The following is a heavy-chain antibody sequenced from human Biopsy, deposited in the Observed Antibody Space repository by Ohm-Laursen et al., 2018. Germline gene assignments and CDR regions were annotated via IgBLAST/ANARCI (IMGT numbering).Heavy chain of an antibody. CDR3: AKDLGLNYSDRFLFYYGMDV. D-gene: IGHD4-17*01. CDR1: GFTFADYA. Sequence: RSLRLSCAASGFTFADYAMHWVRQVPGKGLEWVSGISWNSDDIGYADSVKGRFTISRDNARNALHLQMNSLRTEDTALYYCAKDLGLNYSDRFLFYYGMDVWGRGTTVTVSS. V-gene: IGHV3-9*01. CDR2: ISWNSDDI. J-gene: IGHJ6*02.